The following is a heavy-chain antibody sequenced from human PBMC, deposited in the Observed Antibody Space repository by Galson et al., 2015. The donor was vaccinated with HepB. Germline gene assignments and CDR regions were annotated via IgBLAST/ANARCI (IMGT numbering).Heavy chain of an antibody. CDR2: IWYDGSNK. CDR1: GFTFSSYG. Sequence: SLRLSCAASGFTFSSYGMHWVRQAPGKGLEWVAVIWYDGSNKYYADSVKGRFTISRDNSKNTLYLQMNSLRAEDTAVYYCARGPGSYGMDVWGQGTTVTVSS. V-gene: IGHV3-33*01. J-gene: IGHJ6*02. CDR3: ARGPGSYGMDV. D-gene: IGHD2-15*01.